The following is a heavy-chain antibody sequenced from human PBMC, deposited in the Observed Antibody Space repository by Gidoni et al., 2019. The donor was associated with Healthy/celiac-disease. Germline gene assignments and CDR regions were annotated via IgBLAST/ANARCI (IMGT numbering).Heavy chain of an antibody. Sequence: EVQLLESGGGLVQPGGSLRLSCSASGFTFSSYAMSWVRQAPGKGLEWVSAISGSGGSTYYADSVKGRFTISRDNSKNTLYLQMNSLRAEDTAVYYCAKDRDYSNYGDWYFDLWGRGTLVTVSS. CDR2: ISGSGGST. J-gene: IGHJ2*01. V-gene: IGHV3-23*01. D-gene: IGHD4-4*01. CDR3: AKDRDYSNYGDWYFDL. CDR1: GFTFSSYA.